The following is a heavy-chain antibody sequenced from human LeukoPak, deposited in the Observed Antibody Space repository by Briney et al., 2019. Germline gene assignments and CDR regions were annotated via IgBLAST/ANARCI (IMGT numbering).Heavy chain of an antibody. CDR3: ARATLWFGEFDVDY. V-gene: IGHV3-21*01. Sequence: EGSLRLSCAASGFTFSSYSMNWVRQAPGKGLEWVSSISSSSSYIYYADSVKGRFTISRDNAKNSLYLQMNSLRAEDTAVYYCARATLWFGEFDVDYWGQGTLVTVSS. D-gene: IGHD3-10*01. CDR1: GFTFSSYS. J-gene: IGHJ4*02. CDR2: ISSSSSYI.